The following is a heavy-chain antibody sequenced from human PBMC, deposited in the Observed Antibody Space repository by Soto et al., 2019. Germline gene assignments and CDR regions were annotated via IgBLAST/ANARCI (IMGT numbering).Heavy chain of an antibody. CDR2: ISGSGGST. Sequence: AGGSLRLSCAASGFTFSSYAMSWVRQAPGKGLEWVSAISGSGGSTYYADSVKGRFTISRDNSKNTLYLQMNSLRAEDTAVYYCAKGYDSSGYRYFDYWGQGTLVTVSS. CDR1: GFTFSSYA. D-gene: IGHD3-22*01. CDR3: AKGYDSSGYRYFDY. V-gene: IGHV3-23*01. J-gene: IGHJ4*02.